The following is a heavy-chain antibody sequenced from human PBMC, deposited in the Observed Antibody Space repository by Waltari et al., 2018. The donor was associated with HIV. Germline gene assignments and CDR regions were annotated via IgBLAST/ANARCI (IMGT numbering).Heavy chain of an antibody. CDR1: GGSISSGDYY. CDR3: ARDPRIAAADPYWYFDL. CDR2: IYYSGST. D-gene: IGHD6-13*01. J-gene: IGHJ2*01. Sequence: QVQLQESGPGLVKPSQTLSLTCTVSGGSISSGDYYWSWIRQPPGKGLEWIAYIYYSGSTYCNPSLKSRVTISVDTAKNQFSLKLSSVTAADTAVYYCARDPRIAAADPYWYFDLWGRGTLVTVSS. V-gene: IGHV4-30-4*01.